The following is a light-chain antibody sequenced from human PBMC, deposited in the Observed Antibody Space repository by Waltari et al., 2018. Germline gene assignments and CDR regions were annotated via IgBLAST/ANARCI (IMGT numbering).Light chain of an antibody. J-gene: IGKJ3*01. CDR2: WAS. V-gene: IGKV4-1*01. CDR1: QSVLYSSNNKNY. CDR3: QQYYTTPRT. Sequence: DIVMTQSPDSLAVSLGERATINCKSSQSVLYSSNNKNYLTWYQQKPGQPPTLLINWASVRESGVPDRFSGSGSGTDFTLTITSLQAEDVAVYYCQQYYTTPRTFGPGTKVEIK.